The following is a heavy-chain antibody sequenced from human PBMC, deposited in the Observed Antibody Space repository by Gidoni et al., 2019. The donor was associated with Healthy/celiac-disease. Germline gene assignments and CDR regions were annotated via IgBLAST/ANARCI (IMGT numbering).Heavy chain of an antibody. CDR3: ARDLGYGGQSLNFDY. CDR1: GCTFSSYA. J-gene: IGHJ4*02. Sequence: QVQLVQSGAEVKKPGSSVKVSCKASGCTFSSYAISWVRQAPGQGLEWMGRIIPILGIANYAQKFQGRVTITADKSTSTAYMELSSLRSEDTAVYYCARDLGYGGQSLNFDYWGQGTLVTVSS. CDR2: IIPILGIA. D-gene: IGHD4-17*01. V-gene: IGHV1-69*09.